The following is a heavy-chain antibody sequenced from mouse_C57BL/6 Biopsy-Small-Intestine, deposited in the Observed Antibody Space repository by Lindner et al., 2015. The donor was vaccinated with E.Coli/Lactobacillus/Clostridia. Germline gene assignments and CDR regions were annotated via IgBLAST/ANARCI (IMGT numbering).Heavy chain of an antibody. CDR3: ARSYGSSHYAMDY. J-gene: IGHJ4*01. Sequence: VQLQESGPELVKPGASVKISCKASGYSFTGYYMNWVKQSPEKSLEWIGEINPSTGGTTYNQKFKAKATLTVDKSSSTAYMQLKSLTSEDSAVYYCARSYGSSHYAMDYWGQGTSVTVSS. V-gene: IGHV1-42*01. D-gene: IGHD1-1*01. CDR2: INPSTGGT. CDR1: GYSFTGYY.